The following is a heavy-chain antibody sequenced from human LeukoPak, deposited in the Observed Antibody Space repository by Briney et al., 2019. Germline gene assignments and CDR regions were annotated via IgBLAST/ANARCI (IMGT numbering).Heavy chain of an antibody. J-gene: IGHJ5*02. Sequence: GASVKVSCKASGYTFTSYYMHWVRQAPGQGLEWMGIINPSGGSTSYAQKFQGRVTMTRDTSTSTVYMELSSLRSEDTAVYYCARDAVDILTGYGWFDPWGQGTLVTVSS. V-gene: IGHV1-46*01. CDR1: GYTFTSYY. CDR3: ARDAVDILTGYGWFDP. CDR2: INPSGGST. D-gene: IGHD3-9*01.